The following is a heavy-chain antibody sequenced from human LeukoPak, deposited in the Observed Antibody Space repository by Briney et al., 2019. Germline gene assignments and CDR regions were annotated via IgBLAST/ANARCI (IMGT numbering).Heavy chain of an antibody. J-gene: IGHJ4*02. CDR3: VRTPPNWGADF. Sequence: ASVKVSCKASGYTFTSYDINWMRQATGQGLEWMGWMSPNSGNTGYAQKFQGRVTMTRDTSTGTAFLELSSLRSEDSAVYYCVRTPPNWGADFWGQGTLVTVSS. CDR2: MSPNSGNT. CDR1: GYTFTSYD. V-gene: IGHV1-8*01. D-gene: IGHD7-27*01.